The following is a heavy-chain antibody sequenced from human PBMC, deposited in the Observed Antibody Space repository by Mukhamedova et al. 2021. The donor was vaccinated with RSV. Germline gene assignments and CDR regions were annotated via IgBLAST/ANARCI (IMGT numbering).Heavy chain of an antibody. V-gene: IGHV3-7*01. J-gene: IGHJ6*03. D-gene: IGHD1-1*01. CDR2: IKQDGSEK. CDR3: ARRRTTGTAGYMDV. Sequence: GRQAPGKGLEWVANIKQDGSEKYYVDSVKGRFTISRDNAKNSLYLQMNSLRAEDTAVYYCARRRTTGTAGYMDVWGRGTTVTVSS.